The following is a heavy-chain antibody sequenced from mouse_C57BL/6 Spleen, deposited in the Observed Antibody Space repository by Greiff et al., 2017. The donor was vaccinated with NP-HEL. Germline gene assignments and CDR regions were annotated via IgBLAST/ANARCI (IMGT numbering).Heavy chain of an antibody. D-gene: IGHD1-1*01. CDR1: GYTFTSYW. Sequence: VQLQQPGAELVKPGASVKLSCKASGYTFTSYWMHWVKQRPGQGLEWIGMIHPNSGSTNYNEKFKSKATLTVDKSSSTAYMQLSSLTSEDSAVYYCAREGNYYGGSWFAYWGQGTLVTVSA. J-gene: IGHJ3*01. CDR3: AREGNYYGGSWFAY. V-gene: IGHV1-64*01. CDR2: IHPNSGST.